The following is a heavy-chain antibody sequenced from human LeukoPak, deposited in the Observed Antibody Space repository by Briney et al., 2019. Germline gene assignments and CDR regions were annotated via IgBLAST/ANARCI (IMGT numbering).Heavy chain of an antibody. CDR2: INADGKDT. J-gene: IGHJ4*02. Sequence: GGSLRLSCVASGFTLDSYWMHWVRQAPGKGLGWVARINADGKDTPYVDSVRGRFSISRDNAKNTLYLQMNSLRAEDTAVYYCARGSSSGWPDYFDYWGQGVLVTVSS. D-gene: IGHD6-19*01. CDR1: GFTLDSYW. V-gene: IGHV3-74*01. CDR3: ARGSSSGWPDYFDY.